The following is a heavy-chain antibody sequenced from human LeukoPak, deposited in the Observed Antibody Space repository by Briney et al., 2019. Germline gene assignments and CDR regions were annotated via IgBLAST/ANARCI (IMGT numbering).Heavy chain of an antibody. Sequence: GGSLRLSCAASGFTFSNYEMHWVRLVLGKGLEWVSAIGIAGNTFYAGSVKGRFTISRENAKNSFHLQMDSLGAGDAAVYYCAREGSLSSSDAFDIWGQGTMVTVSS. CDR3: AREGSLSSSDAFDI. V-gene: IGHV3-13*01. CDR2: IGIAGNT. D-gene: IGHD6-6*01. CDR1: GFTFSNYE. J-gene: IGHJ3*02.